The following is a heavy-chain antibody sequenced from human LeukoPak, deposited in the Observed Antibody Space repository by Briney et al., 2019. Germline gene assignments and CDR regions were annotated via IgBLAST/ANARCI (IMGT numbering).Heavy chain of an antibody. CDR3: ARLTTYDVFSTNYYALDV. D-gene: IGHD3-9*01. Sequence: TTSETLSLTCTVSGGAFGSDYWSWMRRPPGKALEWIGYISSSGTTDYNPSLKSRVTISIDTSQNQFSLRLRSVTATDTAVYHCARLTTYDVFSTNYYALDVWGQGTPVTVTS. J-gene: IGHJ6*02. V-gene: IGHV4-59*08. CDR2: ISSSGTT. CDR1: GGAFGSDY.